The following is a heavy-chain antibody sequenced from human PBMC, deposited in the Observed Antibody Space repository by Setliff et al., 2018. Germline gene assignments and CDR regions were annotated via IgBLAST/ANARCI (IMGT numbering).Heavy chain of an antibody. CDR3: ARGVGNQLLLYGSNWFDP. Sequence: SETLSLTCTVSGGSISSSSYYWGWIRQPPGKGLEWIGSIYYSGSTYYNPSLKSRVTISVDTSKNQFSLKLSSLTAADTAVYYCARGVGNQLLLYGSNWFDPWGQGTLVTVSS. CDR2: IYYSGST. J-gene: IGHJ5*02. V-gene: IGHV4-39*07. CDR1: GGSISSSSYY. D-gene: IGHD2-2*01.